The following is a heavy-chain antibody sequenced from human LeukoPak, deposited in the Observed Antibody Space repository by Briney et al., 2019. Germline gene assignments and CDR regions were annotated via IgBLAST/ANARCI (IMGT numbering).Heavy chain of an antibody. D-gene: IGHD1-26*01. CDR1: GASIRDYY. Sequence: NPSETLSLTCTVSGASIRDYYWSWIRQAPGKGLEWIGYIFYSGITNYNPSLKSRVTISVDTSKNQFSLKLSSVTAADTAVYYCVGHSGSYWYWGQGAQVTVSS. CDR3: VGHSGSYWY. V-gene: IGHV4-59*01. J-gene: IGHJ4*02. CDR2: IFYSGIT.